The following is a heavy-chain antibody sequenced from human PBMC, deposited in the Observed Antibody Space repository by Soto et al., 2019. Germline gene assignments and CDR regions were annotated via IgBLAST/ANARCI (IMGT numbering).Heavy chain of an antibody. J-gene: IGHJ5*02. CDR2: VYFSGST. V-gene: IGHV4-61*08. Sequence: PSETLSLTCSVSGDSVSSGDYYWSWIRQPPGKGLEWIGHVYFSGSTNYIPSLKSRLTMSVDTAKNQFSLKLKSVTAADTAVYYCARIPVDTYMIYWSDPWGQGNKVAVCS. CDR3: ARIPVDTYMIYWSDP. CDR1: GDSVSSGDYY. D-gene: IGHD3-16*01.